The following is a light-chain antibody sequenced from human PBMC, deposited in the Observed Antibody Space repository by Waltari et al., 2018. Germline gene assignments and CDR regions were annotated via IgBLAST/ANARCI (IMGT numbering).Light chain of an antibody. J-gene: IGKJ5*01. V-gene: IGKV3-20*01. Sequence: ELVLTQSPGTPSLSPGDRATLPCRASQRVSGSYLAWYQQKPGHAPRLLIYGASYRATGIPDRFSGSGSGTDFTLTISRLEPEDFAVFYCQQYGSSPATFGQGTRLEIK. CDR2: GAS. CDR1: QRVSGSY. CDR3: QQYGSSPAT.